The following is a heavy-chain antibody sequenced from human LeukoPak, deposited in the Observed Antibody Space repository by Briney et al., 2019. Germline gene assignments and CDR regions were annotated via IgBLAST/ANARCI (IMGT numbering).Heavy chain of an antibody. CDR3: AGKQEGIAAAAIDY. D-gene: IGHD6-13*01. J-gene: IGHJ4*02. Sequence: SETLSLTCAVYGGSFSGYYWSWIRQPPGKGLEWIGYIYHSGSTYYNPSLKSRVTISVDRSKNQFSLKLSSVTAADTAVYYCAGKQEGIAAAAIDYWGQGTLVTVSS. V-gene: IGHV4-34*01. CDR2: IYHSGST. CDR1: GGSFSGYY.